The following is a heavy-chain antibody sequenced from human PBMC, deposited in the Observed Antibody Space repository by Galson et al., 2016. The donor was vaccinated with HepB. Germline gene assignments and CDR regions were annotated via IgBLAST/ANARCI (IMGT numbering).Heavy chain of an antibody. CDR1: GGSISSNNW. V-gene: IGHV4-4*02. CDR2: IYHTGNR. D-gene: IGHD5-24*01. CDR3: ARGSGAVATKFDS. J-gene: IGHJ4*02. Sequence: SETLSLTCAVSGGSISSNNWWSWVRQPPGKGLEWIGEIYHTGNRNYKPSLKGRATISVDKSKNQFSLELYSMTAADTAVYYCARGSGAVATKFDSWGQGILVTVSS.